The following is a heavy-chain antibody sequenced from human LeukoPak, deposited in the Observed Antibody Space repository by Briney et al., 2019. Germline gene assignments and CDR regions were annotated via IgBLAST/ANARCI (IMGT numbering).Heavy chain of an antibody. D-gene: IGHD4-17*01. CDR1: GYTFTSYA. CDR3: ARDQSYGDYRGVLDV. J-gene: IGHJ6*02. Sequence: ASVKVSCKASGYTFTSYAMHCVRPAPGQRLEWMGWINAGNGNTKYSQKFQSRVTITRDTSASTAYMELSSLRSEDTAVYYCARDQSYGDYRGVLDVWGQGTTVTVSS. CDR2: INAGNGNT. V-gene: IGHV1-3*01.